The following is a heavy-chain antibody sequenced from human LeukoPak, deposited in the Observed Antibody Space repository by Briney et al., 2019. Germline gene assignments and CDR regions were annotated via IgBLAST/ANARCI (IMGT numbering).Heavy chain of an antibody. Sequence: SVKVSCKASGGTFSSYAISWVRQAPGQGLEWMGGIIPIFGTANYAQKFQGRVTITTDESTSTAYMELSSLRSKDTAVYYCARDVQNATITIFGVVRDYYYMDVWGKGTTVTVSS. CDR1: GGTFSSYA. J-gene: IGHJ6*03. CDR3: ARDVQNATITIFGVVRDYYYMDV. V-gene: IGHV1-69*05. CDR2: IIPIFGTA. D-gene: IGHD3-3*01.